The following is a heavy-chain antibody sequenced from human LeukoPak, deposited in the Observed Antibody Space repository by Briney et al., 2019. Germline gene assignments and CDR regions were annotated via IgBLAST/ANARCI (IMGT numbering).Heavy chain of an antibody. Sequence: SETLSLTCTVSGGSISSYYWSWIRQPPGKGLEWIGYIYYSGSTNYNPSLKSRVTISVDTSKNQFSLKLSSVTAADTAVYYCARHGRTGDYYGSGSRASYGMDVWGQGTTVTVSS. CDR2: IYYSGST. V-gene: IGHV4-59*08. CDR1: GGSISSYY. J-gene: IGHJ6*02. CDR3: ARHGRTGDYYGSGSRASYGMDV. D-gene: IGHD3-10*01.